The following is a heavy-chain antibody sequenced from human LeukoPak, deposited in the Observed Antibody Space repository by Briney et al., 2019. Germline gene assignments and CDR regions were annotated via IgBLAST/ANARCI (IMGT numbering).Heavy chain of an antibody. CDR1: GFTFSTYT. D-gene: IGHD2-2*01. CDR2: ISSSSRYK. CDR3: ARGALFSMGGVVVAASMPSAFDI. Sequence: KPGGSLRLSFATSGFTFSTYTMNWVRQAPGKGLEMVSSISSSSRYKYFANSVRGRFTISRDNAKNSLYLQMNSLRAEDTAVYYCARGALFSMGGVVVAASMPSAFDIWGQGTVVTVSS. J-gene: IGHJ3*02. V-gene: IGHV3-21*01.